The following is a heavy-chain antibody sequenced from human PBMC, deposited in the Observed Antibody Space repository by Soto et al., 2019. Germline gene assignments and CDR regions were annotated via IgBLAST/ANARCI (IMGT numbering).Heavy chain of an antibody. J-gene: IGHJ4*02. CDR3: ARVRSSRQWLAYYFDY. Sequence: ASVKVSCKASGGTFSSYAISWVQQAPGQGLEWMGGIIPIFGTANYAQKFQGRVTITADESTSTAYMELSSLRSEDTAVHYCARVRSSRQWLAYYFDYWGQGTLVTVSS. CDR1: GGTFSSYA. D-gene: IGHD6-19*01. V-gene: IGHV1-69*13. CDR2: IIPIFGTA.